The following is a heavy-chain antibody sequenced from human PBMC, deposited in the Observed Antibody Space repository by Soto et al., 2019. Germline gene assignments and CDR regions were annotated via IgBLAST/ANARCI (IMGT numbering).Heavy chain of an antibody. CDR1: GFTLSSYA. CDR3: AKTYRRTWHYFDY. J-gene: IGHJ4*02. Sequence: EVQLLESGGGLVQPGGSLRLSCAASGFTLSSYAMNWVRQAPGKGLEWVSGISGTGDSTYYAGSVKGRFTISRDNSNNTLYLHMNSLRAEDTAVYYCAKTYRRTWHYFDYWGQGTLVTVSS. V-gene: IGHV3-23*01. D-gene: IGHD6-13*01. CDR2: ISGTGDST.